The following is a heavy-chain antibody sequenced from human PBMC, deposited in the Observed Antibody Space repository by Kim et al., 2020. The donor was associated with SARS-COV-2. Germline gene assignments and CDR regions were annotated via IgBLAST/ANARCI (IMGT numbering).Heavy chain of an antibody. V-gene: IGHV1-69*04. CDR3: ARLDCSGGSCYPPL. CDR1: GGTFSSYA. J-gene: IGHJ4*02. Sequence: SVKVSCKASGGTFSSYAISWVRQAPGQGLEWMGRIIPILGIANYAQKFQGRVTITADKSTSTAYMELSSLRSEDTAVYYCARLDCSGGSCYPPLWGQGTLVTVSS. D-gene: IGHD2-15*01. CDR2: IIPILGIA.